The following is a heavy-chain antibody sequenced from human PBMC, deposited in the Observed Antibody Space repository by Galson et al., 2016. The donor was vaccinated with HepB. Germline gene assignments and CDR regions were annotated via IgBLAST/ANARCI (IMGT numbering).Heavy chain of an antibody. Sequence: SVKVSCKASGYIFTSYGLSWVRQAPGQGLEWMGWISGYDGETNYARKFRGRLTLTTDTSTNTAYMELRSLRSDDTAVFYCVRDIEDCDGIGCYEDCFHPWGQGPLVTVSS. J-gene: IGHJ5*02. D-gene: IGHD2-21*01. CDR1: GYIFTSYG. CDR3: VRDIEDCDGIGCYEDCFHP. CDR2: ISGYDGET. V-gene: IGHV1-18*01.